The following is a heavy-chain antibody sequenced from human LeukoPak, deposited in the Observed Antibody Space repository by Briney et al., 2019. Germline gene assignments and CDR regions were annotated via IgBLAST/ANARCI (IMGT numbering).Heavy chain of an antibody. J-gene: IGHJ5*02. Sequence: ASVKVSCKASGYTFTSYGISWVRQAPGQGLEWMGWISAYNGYTKYAEKLQSRVTMTTDTSTSTAYMELRRLRSDDTGVYYCARAKYDSSGYYWFDPWGQGTLVTVSS. V-gene: IGHV1-18*01. CDR1: GYTFTSYG. D-gene: IGHD3-22*01. CDR2: ISAYNGYT. CDR3: ARAKYDSSGYYWFDP.